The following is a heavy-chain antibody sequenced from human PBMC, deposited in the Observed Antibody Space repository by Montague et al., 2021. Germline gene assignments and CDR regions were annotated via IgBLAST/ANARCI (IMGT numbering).Heavy chain of an antibody. CDR2: IPHTGST. D-gene: IGHD6-19*01. CDR1: GGSLSGYI. J-gene: IGHJ4*02. V-gene: IGHV4-34*01. CDR3: TRGGVAVTGIDY. Sequence: SETLSLTCAVYGGSLSGYIWNWIRQPPGGDLEWIGQIPHTGSTSYNPSLKSRVTMSVDTSENHVSLRLSSVTAADTAVYYCTRGGVAVTGIDYWGQGALVTVSS.